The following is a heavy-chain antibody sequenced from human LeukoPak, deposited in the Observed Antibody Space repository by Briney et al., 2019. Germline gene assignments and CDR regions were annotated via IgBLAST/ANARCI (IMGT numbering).Heavy chain of an antibody. CDR2: IIPIFGTA. D-gene: IGHD6-19*01. J-gene: IGHJ4*02. Sequence: ASVKVSCKASGGTFSSYAISWVRQAPGQGLEWMGGIIPIFGTANYAQKFQGRVTITAGESTSTAYMELSSLRSEDTAVYYCAVSVAGIERFDYWGQGTLVTVSS. V-gene: IGHV1-69*13. CDR1: GGTFSSYA. CDR3: AVSVAGIERFDY.